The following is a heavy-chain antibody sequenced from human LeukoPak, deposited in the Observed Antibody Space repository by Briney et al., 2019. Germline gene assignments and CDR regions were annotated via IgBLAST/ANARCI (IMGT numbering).Heavy chain of an antibody. D-gene: IGHD5-18*01. Sequence: SETLSLTCTVSGGSISSHYWSWIRQPPGKGLEWIGYIYYSGSTNYNPSLKSRVTISVDTSKNQFSLKPSSVTAADTAVYYCARDVQLPPYYYYMDVWGKGTTVTASS. CDR3: ARDVQLPPYYYYMDV. V-gene: IGHV4-59*11. CDR2: IYYSGST. J-gene: IGHJ6*03. CDR1: GGSISSHY.